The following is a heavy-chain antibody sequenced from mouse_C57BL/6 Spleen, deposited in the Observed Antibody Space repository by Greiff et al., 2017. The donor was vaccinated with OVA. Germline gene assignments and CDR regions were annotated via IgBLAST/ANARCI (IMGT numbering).Heavy chain of an antibody. CDR2: ISYSGST. J-gene: IGHJ1*03. Sequence: EVKLQESGPGLAKPSQTLSLTCSVTGYSITSDYWNWIRKFPGNKLEYMGYISYSGSTYYNPSLKSRISITRDTSKNQYYLQLNSVTTEDTATYYCARGGGIYYGNFWYFDVWGTGTTVTVSS. D-gene: IGHD2-1*01. CDR3: ARGGGIYYGNFWYFDV. V-gene: IGHV3-8*01. CDR1: GYSITSDY.